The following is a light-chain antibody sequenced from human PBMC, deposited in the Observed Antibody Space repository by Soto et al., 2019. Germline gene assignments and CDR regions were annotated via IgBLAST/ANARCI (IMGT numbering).Light chain of an antibody. Sequence: QSVLTQPPSVSGSPGQSVTISCTGTSSDVGSYNRVSWYQQPPGTAPKLMIYGVSNRPSGVPDRFSGSKSGNTASLTISGLQAEDEADYYCSSYTSSSTFVVFGGGTKLTVL. J-gene: IGLJ2*01. CDR1: SSDVGSYNR. V-gene: IGLV2-18*02. CDR3: SSYTSSSTFVV. CDR2: GVS.